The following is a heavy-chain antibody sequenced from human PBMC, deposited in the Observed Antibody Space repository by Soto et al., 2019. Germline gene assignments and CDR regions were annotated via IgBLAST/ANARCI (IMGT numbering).Heavy chain of an antibody. CDR2: IISILGIA. Sequence: QVQLVQSGAEVKKPGSSVKVSCKASGGTFSSYTISWVRQAPGQGLEWMGRIISILGIANYAQKFQGRVTITADKSTSTAYMELSSLRSEDTAVYYCARDRGDGYNNIWGQGTMVTVSS. V-gene: IGHV1-69*08. CDR1: GGTFSSYT. CDR3: ARDRGDGYNNI. J-gene: IGHJ3*02. D-gene: IGHD5-12*01.